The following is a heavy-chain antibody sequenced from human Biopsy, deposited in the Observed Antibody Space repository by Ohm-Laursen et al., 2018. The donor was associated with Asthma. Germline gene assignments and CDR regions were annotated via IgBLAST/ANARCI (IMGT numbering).Heavy chain of an antibody. CDR1: GASITSSAYY. J-gene: IGHJ4*02. V-gene: IGHV4-39*01. CDR2: MYYGETT. D-gene: IGHD2-2*01. Sequence: SETLSLTCTVSGASITSSAYYWGWIRQPPGKGLEWTGSMYYGETTYYSPSLKSRFSISIYTSKNHFSMILSSVTAADTAVYYCARHDHRWDTYADFWGQGTLVTVSS. CDR3: ARHDHRWDTYADF.